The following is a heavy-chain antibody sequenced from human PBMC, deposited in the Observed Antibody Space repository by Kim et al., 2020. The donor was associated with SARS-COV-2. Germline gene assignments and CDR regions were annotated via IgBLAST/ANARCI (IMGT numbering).Heavy chain of an antibody. Sequence: YHDSMKGRLTTSRDNATSSLYLQTNSLRAEDTAVYYCARAYSSGWAYFDYWGQGTLVTVSS. J-gene: IGHJ4*02. CDR3: ARAYSSGWAYFDY. D-gene: IGHD6-19*01. V-gene: IGHV3-21*01.